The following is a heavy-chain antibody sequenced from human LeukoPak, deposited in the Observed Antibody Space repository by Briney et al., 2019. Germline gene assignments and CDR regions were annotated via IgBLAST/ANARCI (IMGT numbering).Heavy chain of an antibody. Sequence: SETLSLTCTVSGGSISSSFWSWIRQPPGKGLEWIGYIYHSGTTNYNPSLKSRLTISVDTSKNQFSLKLTSVTAADTAVYYCASHSSGYFFWFDPWGLGTLVTVSS. V-gene: IGHV4-59*01. CDR1: GGSISSSF. D-gene: IGHD3-22*01. CDR3: ASHSSGYFFWFDP. CDR2: IYHSGTT. J-gene: IGHJ5*02.